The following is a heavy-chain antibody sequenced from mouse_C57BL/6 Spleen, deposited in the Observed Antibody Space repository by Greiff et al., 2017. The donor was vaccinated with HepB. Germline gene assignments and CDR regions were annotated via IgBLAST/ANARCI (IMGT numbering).Heavy chain of an antibody. D-gene: IGHD1-1*01. Sequence: QVQLKQSGAELVRPGASVTLSCKASGYTFTDYEMHWVKQTPVHGLEWIGAIDPETGGTAYNQKFKGKAILTADKSSSTAYMELRSLTSEDSAVYYCTRWYYGSSYYYAMDYWGQGTSVTVSS. J-gene: IGHJ4*01. V-gene: IGHV1-15*01. CDR2: IDPETGGT. CDR3: TRWYYGSSYYYAMDY. CDR1: GYTFTDYE.